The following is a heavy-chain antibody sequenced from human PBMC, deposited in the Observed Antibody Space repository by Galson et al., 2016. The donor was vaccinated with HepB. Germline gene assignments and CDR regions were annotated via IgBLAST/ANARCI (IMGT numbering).Heavy chain of an antibody. D-gene: IGHD1-1*01. Sequence: SCKAYGGTFGSYAISWVRQAPGQGLEWMGGIIPIFETIDYAQKFQGRVTITADQSTSTAYMQVSDLRSEDTAVYYCATDRVQLQRRQAKYNWFGPWGQGTLVTVSS. CDR2: IIPIFETI. CDR3: ATDRVQLQRRQAKYNWFGP. J-gene: IGHJ5*02. V-gene: IGHV1-69*01. CDR1: GGTFGSYA.